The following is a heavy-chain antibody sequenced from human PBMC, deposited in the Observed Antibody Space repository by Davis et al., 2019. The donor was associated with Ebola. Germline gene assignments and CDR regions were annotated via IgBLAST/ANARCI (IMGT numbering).Heavy chain of an antibody. Sequence: GGSLSLSCAASGFTVSSNYMSWVRQAPGKGLEWVSVIYSGGSTYYAGSVKGRFTITRDNSKNTLYLKMNSLRAEDTAIYYGAKGWHSGAWYVWGDYWGRETLVTVS. CDR3: AKGWHSGAWYVWGDY. D-gene: IGHD6-19*01. CDR1: GFTVSSNY. V-gene: IGHV3-53*01. J-gene: IGHJ4*02. CDR2: IYSGGST.